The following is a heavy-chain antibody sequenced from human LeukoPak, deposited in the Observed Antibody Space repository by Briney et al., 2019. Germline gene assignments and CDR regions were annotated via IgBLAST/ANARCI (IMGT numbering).Heavy chain of an antibody. J-gene: IGHJ5*02. CDR1: GFTFSSYE. Sequence: GGSLRLSCAASGFTFSSYEMNWVRQAPGKGLEWVSYISSSGSTIYYADPVKGRFTTSRDNAKNSLYLQMNSQRAADTAVYYCARDLRILGYCTSTSCPWGQGTLVTVSS. CDR3: ARDLRILGYCTSTSCP. V-gene: IGHV3-48*03. D-gene: IGHD2-2*01. CDR2: ISSSGSTI.